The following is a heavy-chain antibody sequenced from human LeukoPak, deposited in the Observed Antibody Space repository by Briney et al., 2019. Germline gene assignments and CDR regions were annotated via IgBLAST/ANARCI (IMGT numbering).Heavy chain of an antibody. V-gene: IGHV3-7*01. CDR2: IKGDGSMK. Sequence: PGGSLGLSCAASGFTFSSYWMTWVRQAPGKGLEWVANIKGDGSMKKYADSVKGRFTISRDNAKNSMYLQMNSLRAEETAVYFCARTAYSDEGMDVWGKGTTVTVSS. J-gene: IGHJ6*03. CDR1: GFTFSSYW. CDR3: ARTAYSDEGMDV. D-gene: IGHD2-15*01.